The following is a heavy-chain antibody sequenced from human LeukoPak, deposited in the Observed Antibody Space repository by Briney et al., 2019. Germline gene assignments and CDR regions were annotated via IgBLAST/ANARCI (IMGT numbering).Heavy chain of an antibody. V-gene: IGHV3-23*01. CDR1: GFTFSSYA. D-gene: IGHD1-26*01. CDR2: ISGSGGST. J-gene: IGHJ4*02. CDR3: AKDHLPHYYDHDKETFDY. Sequence: HPGGSLRLSCAASGFTFSSYAMSWVRQAPGKGLEWVSAISGSGGSTYYADSVKGRFTISRDNSKNTLYLQMNSLRAEDTAVYYCAKDHLPHYYDHDKETFDYWGQGTLVTVSS.